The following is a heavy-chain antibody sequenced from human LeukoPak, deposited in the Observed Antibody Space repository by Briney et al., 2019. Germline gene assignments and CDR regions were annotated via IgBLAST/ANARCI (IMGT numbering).Heavy chain of an antibody. V-gene: IGHV4-61*02. J-gene: IGHJ4*02. CDR1: GGSISSGSYY. CDR2: IYTSGST. D-gene: IGHD5-18*01. Sequence: PSETLSLACTVSGGSISSGSYYWSWIRQPAGKGLEWIGRIYTSGSTNYNPPLKSRVTISVDTSKNQFSLKLSSVTAADTAVYYCAREVSRIPLWLPAYYFDYWGQGTLVTVSS. CDR3: AREVSRIPLWLPAYYFDY.